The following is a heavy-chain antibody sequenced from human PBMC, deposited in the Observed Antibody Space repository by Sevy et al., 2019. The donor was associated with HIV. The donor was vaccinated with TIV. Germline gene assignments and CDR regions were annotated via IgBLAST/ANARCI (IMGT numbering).Heavy chain of an antibody. D-gene: IGHD2-2*03. CDR3: ARVDIVVVSAAATYYGMDV. CDR1: GFTFSSYW. CDR2: IKQDGSEK. V-gene: IGHV3-7*03. Sequence: GGSLRLSCAASGFTFSSYWMSWVRQAPGKGLEWVANIKQDGSEKYYVNSVKGRFTISRDNAKNSLYLQMNSLRAEDTAVYYCARVDIVVVSAAATYYGMDVWGQGTTVTVSS. J-gene: IGHJ6*02.